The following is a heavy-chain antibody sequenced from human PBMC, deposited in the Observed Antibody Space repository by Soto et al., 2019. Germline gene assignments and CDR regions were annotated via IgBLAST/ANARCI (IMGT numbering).Heavy chain of an antibody. D-gene: IGHD2-8*02. Sequence: QVQLVESGGGVVQPGRSLRLSCAAPESIFRGYGMHWVRQAPGKGLEWVAIIRFDGSKINYADAVMGRFNISRDNPKDMFNLEMNCLRVDATALYYCARHGIDNAAYWGYLDTCGRGSRVIVSS. CDR2: IRFDGSKI. CDR1: ESIFRGYG. J-gene: IGHJ5*02. V-gene: IGHV3-33*01. CDR3: ARHGIDNAAYWGYLDT.